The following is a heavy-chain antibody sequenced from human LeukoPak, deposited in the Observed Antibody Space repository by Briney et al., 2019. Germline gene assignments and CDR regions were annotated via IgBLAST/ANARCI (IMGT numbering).Heavy chain of an antibody. CDR1: EFTFNNYW. CDR3: LLIILGGSSQH. Sequence: PGGSLRLSCAAPEFTFNNYWMHWVRQAPGKGLVWVSRIKNDGKITTYADSVKGRFTTSRDNAKNTFYLQMNSLRVEDTAVYYCLLIILGGSSQHWGQGTLVTVSS. CDR2: IKNDGKIT. D-gene: IGHD3-3*01. V-gene: IGHV3-74*01. J-gene: IGHJ1*01.